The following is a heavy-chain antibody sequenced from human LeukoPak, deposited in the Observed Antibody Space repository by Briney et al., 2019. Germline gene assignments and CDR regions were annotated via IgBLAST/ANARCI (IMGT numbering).Heavy chain of an antibody. V-gene: IGHV4-59*01. CDR2: MYYSGST. CDR3: ARTERSTMVRGVSNNWFDP. D-gene: IGHD3-10*01. Sequence: SETLSLTCTVSGGSISSYYWSWIRQPPGKGLEWIGYMYYSGSTNYNPSLKSRVTISVDTSKNQFSLKLSSVTAADTAVYYCARTERSTMVRGVSNNWFDPWGQGTLVTVSS. CDR1: GGSISSYY. J-gene: IGHJ5*02.